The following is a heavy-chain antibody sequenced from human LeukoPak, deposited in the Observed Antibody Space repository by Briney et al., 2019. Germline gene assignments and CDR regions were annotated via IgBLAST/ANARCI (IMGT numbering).Heavy chain of an antibody. J-gene: IGHJ3*02. CDR3: ARPRSKWYQLLSAVRAFDI. V-gene: IGHV4-4*02. CDR1: NASISGRNW. Sequence: PSETLSLTCAVSNASISGRNWWNWVRQPPGKGLEWIGEVSHSGSTNYNPSLKSRVTISVDTSKNQFSLKLSSVTAADTAVYYCARPRSKWYQLLSAVRAFDIWGQGTMVTVSS. CDR2: VSHSGST. D-gene: IGHD2-2*01.